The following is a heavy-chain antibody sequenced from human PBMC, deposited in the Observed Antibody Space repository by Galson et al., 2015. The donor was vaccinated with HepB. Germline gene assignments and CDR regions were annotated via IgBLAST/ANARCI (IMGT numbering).Heavy chain of an antibody. V-gene: IGHV1-69*02. CDR1: GGTFSSYT. J-gene: IGHJ6*02. CDR3: ARGLVVVVPAAISSYYYYGMDV. Sequence: SVKVSCKASGGTFSSYTISWVRQAPGQGLEWMGRIIPILGIANYAQKFQGRVTITADKSTSTAYMELSSLRSEDTAVYYCARGLVVVVPAAISSYYYYGMDVWGQGTTVTVSS. D-gene: IGHD2-2*01. CDR2: IIPILGIA.